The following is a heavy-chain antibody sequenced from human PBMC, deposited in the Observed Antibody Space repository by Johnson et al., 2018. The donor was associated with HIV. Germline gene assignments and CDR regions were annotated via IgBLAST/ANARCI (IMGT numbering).Heavy chain of an antibody. V-gene: IGHV3-15*01. Sequence: MMLVESGGGLVKPGGSLRLPCAASGFTFSNAWMTWVRQAPGKGLEWVGRIKSKTGGGTTSYAAPVKGRFTISRDDSKDTVYLHMNSLKVDDTAVYYCTTDWEYYYGSGKLDAFDMWGQGTMVTVSS. J-gene: IGHJ3*02. CDR2: IKSKTGGGTT. D-gene: IGHD3-10*01. CDR1: GFTFSNAW. CDR3: TTDWEYYYGSGKLDAFDM.